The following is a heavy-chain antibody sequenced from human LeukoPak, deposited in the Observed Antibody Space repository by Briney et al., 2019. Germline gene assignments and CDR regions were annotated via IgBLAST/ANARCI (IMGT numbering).Heavy chain of an antibody. CDR2: ISSSSSYT. CDR1: GFTFSDYY. J-gene: IGHJ4*02. D-gene: IGHD3-10*01. CDR3: ASDRNYGSGSSIWGPFDY. V-gene: IGHV3-11*06. Sequence: PGGSLRLSCAASGFTFSDYYMSWIRQAPGKGLEWVSYISSSSSYTNYADSVKGRFTISRDNAKNTLYLQMNSLRAEDTAVYYCASDRNYGSGSSIWGPFDYRGQGTLVTLSS.